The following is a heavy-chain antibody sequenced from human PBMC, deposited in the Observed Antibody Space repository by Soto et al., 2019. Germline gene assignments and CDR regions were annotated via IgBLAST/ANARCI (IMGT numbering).Heavy chain of an antibody. V-gene: IGHV4-34*01. CDR1: GGSFSGYY. J-gene: IGHJ4*02. CDR3: AREASSGWSQLFDY. D-gene: IGHD6-19*01. CDR2: INHSGST. Sequence: SETLSLTCAVYGGSFSGYYWTWIRQPPGTGLEWIGEINHSGSTNYNPSLKSRVTISVDTSKNQFSLKLTSVTAADTAVYYCAREASSGWSQLFDYWGQGTLVTVSS.